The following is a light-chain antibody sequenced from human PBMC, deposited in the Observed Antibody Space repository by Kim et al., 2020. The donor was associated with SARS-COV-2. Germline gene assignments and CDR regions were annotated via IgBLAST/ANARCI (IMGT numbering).Light chain of an antibody. CDR3: NSRDSNDNVV. Sequence: GQIVRITSQGDSLRSYYATWYQQTRGPAPILVIYGKNNRPSGIPGRFSGSSAGNTASLTITGTQAGDEADYYCNSRDSNDNVVFGGGTQLTVL. V-gene: IGLV3-19*01. CDR2: GKN. CDR1: SLRSYY. J-gene: IGLJ2*01.